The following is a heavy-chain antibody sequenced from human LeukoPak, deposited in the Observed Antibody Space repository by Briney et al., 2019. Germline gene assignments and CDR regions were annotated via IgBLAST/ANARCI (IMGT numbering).Heavy chain of an antibody. CDR1: GGSISSYY. CDR3: VRLLRSVYYMDV. V-gene: IGHV4-59*08. CDR2: IYYSGST. D-gene: IGHD3-3*01. J-gene: IGHJ6*03. Sequence: SETLSLTCTVSGGSISSYYWSWIRQPPGKGLEWIGYIYYSGSTNYNPSLKSRVTTSVDTSKNQFSLKLSSVTAADTAVYYCVRLLRSVYYMDVWGKGTTVTVSS.